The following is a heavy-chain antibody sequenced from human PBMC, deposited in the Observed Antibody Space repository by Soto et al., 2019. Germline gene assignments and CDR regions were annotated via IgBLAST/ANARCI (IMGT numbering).Heavy chain of an antibody. CDR2: ISSSSSYI. CDR1: GFTFSSYS. D-gene: IGHD3-10*01. J-gene: IGHJ4*02. V-gene: IGHV3-21*01. Sequence: GGSLRLSCAASGFTFSSYSMNWVRQAPGKGLEWVSSISSSSSYIYYADSVKGRFTISRDNAKNSLYLQMNSLRAEDTAVYYCARELHYYGSGSYYNPFDYWGQGTLVTVSS. CDR3: ARELHYYGSGSYYNPFDY.